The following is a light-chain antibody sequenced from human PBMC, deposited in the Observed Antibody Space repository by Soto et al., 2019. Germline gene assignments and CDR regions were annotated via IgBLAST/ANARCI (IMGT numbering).Light chain of an antibody. J-gene: IGKJ1*01. CDR3: QQRYNWPLT. CDR2: DAS. CDR1: QSVSSY. Sequence: EIVLTQSPGTLSLSPGERATLSCRTSQSVSSYLAWYQQKFGQAPRLLIYDASNRATGIPARFSGSGSATDFTLTISSLEPEDFAIYYCQQRYNWPLTFGQGTKVDI. V-gene: IGKV3-11*01.